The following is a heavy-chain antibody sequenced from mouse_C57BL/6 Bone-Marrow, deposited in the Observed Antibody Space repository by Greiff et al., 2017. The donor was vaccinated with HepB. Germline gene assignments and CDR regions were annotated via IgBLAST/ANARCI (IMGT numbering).Heavy chain of an antibody. Sequence: EVKLMESGGGLVKPGGSLKLSCAASGFTFSDYGMHWVRQAPEKGLEWVAYISSGSSTIYYADTVKGRFTISRDNAKNTLFLQMTRLRSEDTAMYYYARLGLSWFAYWGQGTLVTVSA. D-gene: IGHD4-1*01. V-gene: IGHV5-17*01. CDR2: ISSGSSTI. CDR3: ARLGLSWFAY. CDR1: GFTFSDYG. J-gene: IGHJ3*01.